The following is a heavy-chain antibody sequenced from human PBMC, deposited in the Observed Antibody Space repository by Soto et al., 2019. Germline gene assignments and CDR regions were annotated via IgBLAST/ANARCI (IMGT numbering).Heavy chain of an antibody. CDR2: VKEDGSEL. CDR1: GFNVMSYW. Sequence: PGGSLRLSCAVSGFNVMSYWMSWVRQAPGKGLERVASVKEDGSELYYLHSVRGRFSISRDSAGNALHLTMNYLSAEDTGVYFGARDIGFDYVNWGQGIPVTVSS. CDR3: ARDIGFDYVN. V-gene: IGHV3-7*01. D-gene: IGHD3-16*01. J-gene: IGHJ4*02.